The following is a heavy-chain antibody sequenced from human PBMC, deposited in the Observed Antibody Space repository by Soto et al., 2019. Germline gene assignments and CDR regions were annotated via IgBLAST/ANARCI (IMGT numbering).Heavy chain of an antibody. V-gene: IGHV3-23*01. Sequence: XVSLRLSCAASGFTFSSYGMTFSSYAVSWVRKAPGKGLEWVSAISANGGTTYYIDSVKGRFTIPRDNSKNTVYLQMNSLRAEDTAIYYCANGGTGEGYFDNWGQGALVTVSS. J-gene: IGHJ4*02. CDR3: ANGGTGEGYFDN. CDR1: GFTFSSYGMTFSSYA. D-gene: IGHD7-27*01. CDR2: ISANGGTT.